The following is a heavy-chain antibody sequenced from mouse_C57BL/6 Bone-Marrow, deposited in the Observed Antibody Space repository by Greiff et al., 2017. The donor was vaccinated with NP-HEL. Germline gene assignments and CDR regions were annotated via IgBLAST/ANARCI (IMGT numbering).Heavy chain of an antibody. CDR2: IYPGNSDT. V-gene: IGHV1-5*01. CDR3: TRPVVATYYYAMDY. Sequence: EVKLVESGTVLARPGASVKMSCKTSGYTFTSYWMHWVKQRPGQGLEWIGAIYPGNSDTSYNQKFKGKAKLTAVTSASTAYMELSSLTNEDSAVYYCTRPVVATYYYAMDYWGQGTSVTVSS. D-gene: IGHD1-1*01. CDR1: GYTFTSYW. J-gene: IGHJ4*01.